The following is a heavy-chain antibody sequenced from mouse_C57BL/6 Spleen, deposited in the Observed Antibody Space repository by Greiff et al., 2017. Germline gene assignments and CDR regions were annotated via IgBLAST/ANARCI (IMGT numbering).Heavy chain of an antibody. J-gene: IGHJ1*03. Sequence: QVQLQQPGAELVMPGASVKLSCKASGYTFTSYWMHWVKQRPGQGLEWIGEIDPSDSYTNYNQKFKGKSTLTVDKSSSTAYMQLSSLTSEDSAVYYCARPLAYYNNYWYFEVWGTGTTVTVSS. CDR2: IDPSDSYT. V-gene: IGHV1-69*01. D-gene: IGHD2-5*01. CDR3: ARPLAYYNNYWYFEV. CDR1: GYTFTSYW.